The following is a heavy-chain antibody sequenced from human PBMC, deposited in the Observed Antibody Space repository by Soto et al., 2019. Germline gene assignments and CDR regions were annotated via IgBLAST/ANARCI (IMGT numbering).Heavy chain of an antibody. D-gene: IGHD3-3*01. CDR1: GFTFSSYA. Sequence: GGSLRLSCAASGFTFSSYAMSWVRQAPGKGLEWVSAISGSGGSTYYADSVKGRFTISRDNSKNTLYLQMNSLRAEDTAVYYCAKDQSNDFWSGYPPGMDVWGQGTTVTVSS. CDR3: AKDQSNDFWSGYPPGMDV. V-gene: IGHV3-23*01. J-gene: IGHJ6*02. CDR2: ISGSGGST.